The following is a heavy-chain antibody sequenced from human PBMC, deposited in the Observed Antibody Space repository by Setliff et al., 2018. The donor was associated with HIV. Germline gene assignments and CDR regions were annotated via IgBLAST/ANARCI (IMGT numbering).Heavy chain of an antibody. CDR2: INHRGIT. D-gene: IGHD6-13*01. CDR1: GVSFSGYY. V-gene: IGHV4-34*01. Sequence: LSLTCAVYGVSFSGYYWSWIRQPPGKGLEWIGEINHRGITNYSPSLKSRVTISVDTSKNQFSLKLRSVTAADTAVYYCARVVWMAAAGTIDYYYYGMDIWGQGTTVSV. J-gene: IGHJ6*02. CDR3: ARVVWMAAAGTIDYYYYGMDI.